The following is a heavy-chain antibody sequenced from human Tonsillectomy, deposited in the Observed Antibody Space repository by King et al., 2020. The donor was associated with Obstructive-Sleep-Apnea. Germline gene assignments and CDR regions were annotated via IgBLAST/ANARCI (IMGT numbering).Heavy chain of an antibody. CDR2: IYYSGST. CDR1: GGSISSGGYY. V-gene: IGHV4-31*03. D-gene: IGHD2-21*02. J-gene: IGHJ5*02. Sequence: QLQESGPGLVKPSQTLSLTCTVSGGSISSGGYYWSWIRQHPGKGLGWIGYIYYSGSTYYNPSLKSRVTISVDTSKNPFSLKLSSVTAADTAVYYCATLGCGGDCYSGNWFYPWGQGTLVTVSS. CDR3: ATLGCGGDCYSGNWFYP.